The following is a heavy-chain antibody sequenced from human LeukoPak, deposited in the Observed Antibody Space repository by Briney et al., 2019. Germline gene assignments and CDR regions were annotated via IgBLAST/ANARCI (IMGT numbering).Heavy chain of an antibody. J-gene: IGHJ4*02. Sequence: GGSLRLSCAASGFTFSIYAMHWVRQAPGKGLEWVAVISYDGSNKYYADSVKGRFTISRDNSKNTLYLQMNSLRAEDTAVYYCARGLNGVLLWFGELLPDYWGQGTLVTVSS. CDR3: ARGLNGVLLWFGELLPDY. D-gene: IGHD3-10*01. CDR2: ISYDGSNK. V-gene: IGHV3-30-3*01. CDR1: GFTFSIYA.